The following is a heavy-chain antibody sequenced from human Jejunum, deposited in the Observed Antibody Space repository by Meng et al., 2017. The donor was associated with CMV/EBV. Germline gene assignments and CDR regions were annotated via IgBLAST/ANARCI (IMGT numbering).Heavy chain of an antibody. CDR1: GGSFSSTSYH. D-gene: IGHD4-11*01. V-gene: IGHV4-39*07. J-gene: IGHJ4*02. CDR3: VRVDTMTTFLLDF. Sequence: GGSFSSTSYHWGWVRQSPGKGLEWIGSISYTGSTYYHPSLESRLTISVDRSKNQFSLRLTTATAADAAVYYCVRVDTMTTFLLDFWGQGTLVTVSS. CDR2: ISYTGST.